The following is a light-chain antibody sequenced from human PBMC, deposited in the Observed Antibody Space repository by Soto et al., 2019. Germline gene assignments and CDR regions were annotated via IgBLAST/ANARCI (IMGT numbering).Light chain of an antibody. Sequence: EIVLTQTPLSSPVTLGQPASMSCRSSHSLVHSDGNTYLSWLHQRPGQPPRLLIYRISTRFSGVPDRFSGSGAGTDFTLKISRVEAEDVGVYYCMHTTQSVYTFGQGTKLEI. V-gene: IGKV2-24*01. CDR1: HSLVHSDGNTY. CDR3: MHTTQSVYT. J-gene: IGKJ2*01. CDR2: RIS.